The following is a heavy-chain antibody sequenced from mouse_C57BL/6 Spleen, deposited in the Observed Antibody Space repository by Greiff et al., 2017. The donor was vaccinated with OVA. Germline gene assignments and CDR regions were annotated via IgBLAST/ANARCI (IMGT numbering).Heavy chain of an antibody. CDR1: GYAFSSSW. CDR3: ARGAYGNYPFAY. D-gene: IGHD2-1*01. Sequence: QVQLQQSGPELVKPGASVKISCKASGYAFSSSWMNWVKQRPGKGLEWIGRIYPGDGDTNYNGKFKGKATLTADKSSNTAYMKLSSLTSEDSAVYFCARGAYGNYPFAYWGQGTLVTVSA. CDR2: IYPGDGDT. J-gene: IGHJ3*01. V-gene: IGHV1-82*01.